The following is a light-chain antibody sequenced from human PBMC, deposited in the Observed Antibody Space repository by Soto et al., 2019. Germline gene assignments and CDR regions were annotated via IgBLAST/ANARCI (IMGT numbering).Light chain of an antibody. Sequence: MTQSPAALSAYKGDRATLSCRASQGVRRDLGWYQQTPGHAPRLLIAAASTRATGIPARFSGSGAGTEITPTGSIQPEDGAPTYCRQQNNSQSTFGEGTIVDIK. CDR3: QQNNSQST. V-gene: IGKV3-15*01. CDR2: AAS. J-gene: IGKJ4*01. CDR1: QGVRRD.